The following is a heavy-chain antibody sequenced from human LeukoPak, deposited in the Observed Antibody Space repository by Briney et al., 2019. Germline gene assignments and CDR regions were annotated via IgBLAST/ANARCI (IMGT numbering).Heavy chain of an antibody. Sequence: PGRSLRLSCAASGFTFSSYAMHWVRQAPGKGLEWVAVISYDGSNKYYADSVKGRFTISRDNSKNTLYLQMNSLRAEDTAVYYCARDRSSSGWSHDAFDIWGQGTMVTVSS. CDR3: ARDRSSSGWSHDAFDI. CDR1: GFTFSSYA. J-gene: IGHJ3*02. V-gene: IGHV3-30*04. CDR2: ISYDGSNK. D-gene: IGHD6-19*01.